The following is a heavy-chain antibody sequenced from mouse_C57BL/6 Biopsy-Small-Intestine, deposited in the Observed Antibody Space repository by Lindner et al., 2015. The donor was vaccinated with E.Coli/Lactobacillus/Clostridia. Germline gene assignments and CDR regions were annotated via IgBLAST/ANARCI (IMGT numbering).Heavy chain of an antibody. D-gene: IGHD1-2*01. CDR1: GDGFSGYA. CDR2: ILPIFDSV. J-gene: IGHJ2*01. CDR3: ARGIAEDLIGQQ. V-gene: IGHV1-62-2*01. Sequence: SVKVSCKVPGDGFSGYALSWVRQAPGQGLEWMGGILPIFDSVKYAQRFQDRITISADESTSTAYLELSSLRSDDTAVYYCARGIAEDLIGQQWGQGT.